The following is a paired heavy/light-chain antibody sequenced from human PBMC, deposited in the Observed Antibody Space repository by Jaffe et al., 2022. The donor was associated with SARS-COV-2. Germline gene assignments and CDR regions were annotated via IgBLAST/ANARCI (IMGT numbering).Light chain of an antibody. V-gene: IGKV3D-20*01. J-gene: IGKJ4*01. CDR3: QQYATSPVT. CDR2: DAS. CDR1: QSVTNSY. Sequence: VLTQSPATLSLSPGDRATLSCEASQSVTNSYLAWYQQRPGLAPRLLVYDASIRASDIPDRFSGSGSGTDFTLTINRLETEDFAVYYCQQYATSPVTFGGGTKVEIK.
Heavy chain of an antibody. J-gene: IGHJ4*02. V-gene: IGHV4-39*01. CDR3: ARLLIDFEYYFES. CDR2: VFYTGPT. Sequence: QVQLQESGPRLLKPSETLTLTCNVSGGSIATSNYYWGWVRQSPGRGLEWIGSVFYTGPTYYNPSLESRSAISVNTAKNQFYLRLSSVTPEDTAVFYCARLLIDFEYYFESWGRGTLVTVSS. D-gene: IGHD3-9*01. CDR1: GGSIATSNYY.